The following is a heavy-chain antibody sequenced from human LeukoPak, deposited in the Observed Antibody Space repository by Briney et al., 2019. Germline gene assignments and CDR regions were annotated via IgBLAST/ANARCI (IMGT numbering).Heavy chain of an antibody. J-gene: IGHJ6*02. CDR1: GFTVSSSY. D-gene: IGHD6-19*01. CDR3: ARDGPAGSGWYYHYYYGLDV. V-gene: IGHV3-53*01. Sequence: GGSLRLSCAASGFTVSSSYMSWVRQAPGKGLEWVSVIYSGGSTYYADSVKGRFTISRDNSKNTLYLQMNSLRAEDTAVYYCARDGPAGSGWYYHYYYGLDVWGQGTTVTVSS. CDR2: IYSGGST.